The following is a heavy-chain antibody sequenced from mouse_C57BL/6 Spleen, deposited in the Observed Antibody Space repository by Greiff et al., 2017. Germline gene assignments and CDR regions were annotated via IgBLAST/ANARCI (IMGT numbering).Heavy chain of an antibody. J-gene: IGHJ2*01. CDR2: IYPGSGNT. CDR3: ARGGYYFDY. CDR1: GYTFTDYY. V-gene: IGHV1-76*01. Sequence: QVQLKQSGAELVRPGASVKLSCKASGYTFTDYYINWVKQRPGQGLEWIARIYPGSGNTYYNGKFKGKATLTAEKSSSTAYMQLSSLASEDSAVYFCARGGYYFDYWGQGTTLTVSS.